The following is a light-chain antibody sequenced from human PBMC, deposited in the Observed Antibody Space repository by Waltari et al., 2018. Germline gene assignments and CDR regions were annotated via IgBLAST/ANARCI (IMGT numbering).Light chain of an antibody. V-gene: IGLV1-51*01. CDR3: GTWDSSLSAVV. CDR2: DNN. CDR1: SSNIGNNY. Sequence: QSVLTQPPSVSAAPGQKVTISCSGSSSNIGNNYVSWYQQLPGTAPKLLIYDNNKRPAGMPDRFSGAKSGTSATLGITRLQTGDEADYYCGTWDSSLSAVVFGGGTKLTVL. J-gene: IGLJ2*01.